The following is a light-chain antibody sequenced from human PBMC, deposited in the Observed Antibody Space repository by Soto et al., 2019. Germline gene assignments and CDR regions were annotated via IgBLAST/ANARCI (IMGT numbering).Light chain of an antibody. CDR3: SSYTTSSTVV. CDR2: DVS. CDR1: SSDVGGYNY. Sequence: QSALTQPASVSVSPGQSITISCTGTSSDVGGYNYVSWYQHHPGKAPKLMIYDVSDRTSGISNRFSGFKSGNTASLTISGLQAEDEADYYCSSYTTSSTVVFGGGTKLTVL. J-gene: IGLJ2*01. V-gene: IGLV2-14*03.